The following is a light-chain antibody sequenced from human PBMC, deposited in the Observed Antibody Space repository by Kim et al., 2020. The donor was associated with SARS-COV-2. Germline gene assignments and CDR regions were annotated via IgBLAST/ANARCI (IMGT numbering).Light chain of an antibody. CDR1: SSDVGNYNL. CDR3: CSYAGSSTFVV. Sequence: QSITIAVTGTSSDVGNYNLVSWYQQRPGKAPKLLIFEVSKRPSGVSNRFSGSKSGDTASLTISGLQAEDEADYYCCSYAGSSTFVVFGGGTQLTVL. V-gene: IGLV2-23*02. J-gene: IGLJ2*01. CDR2: EVS.